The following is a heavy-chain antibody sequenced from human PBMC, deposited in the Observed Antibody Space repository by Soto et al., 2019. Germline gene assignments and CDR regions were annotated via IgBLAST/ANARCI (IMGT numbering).Heavy chain of an antibody. D-gene: IGHD2-15*01. CDR2: INHSGNT. CDR3: ARARGAIVVVVAATGAFDI. V-gene: IGHV4-34*01. CDR1: GGSFSGYY. Sequence: QVQLQQWGAGLLKPSETLSLTCAVYGGSFSGYYWSWIRQPPGKGLEWIGEINHSGNTNYSPSLKSRVTISVDTSKNQFSLKLSSVTAADTAVYYCARARGAIVVVVAATGAFDIWGQGTMVTVSS. J-gene: IGHJ3*02.